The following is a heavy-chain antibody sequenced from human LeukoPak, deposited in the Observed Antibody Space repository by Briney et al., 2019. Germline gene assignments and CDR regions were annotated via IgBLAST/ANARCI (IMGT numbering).Heavy chain of an antibody. CDR2: INHSGST. CDR3: ARGPTYYYDSSGYYPFDY. V-gene: IGHV4-34*01. D-gene: IGHD3-22*01. CDR1: GFTFSSYA. Sequence: GSLRLSCAASGFTFSSYAMSWIRQPPGKGLEWIGEINHSGSTNYNPSLKSRVTISVDTSKNQFSLKLSSVTAADTAVYYCARGPTYYYDSSGYYPFDYWGQRTLVTVSS. J-gene: IGHJ4*02.